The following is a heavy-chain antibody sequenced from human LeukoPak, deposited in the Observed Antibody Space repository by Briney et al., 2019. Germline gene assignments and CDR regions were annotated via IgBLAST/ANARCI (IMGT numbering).Heavy chain of an antibody. CDR3: AKDQGQQPSYTAYYYYYYMDV. CDR2: ISGSGGST. D-gene: IGHD6-13*01. CDR1: GFTFSSYG. V-gene: IGHV3-23*01. J-gene: IGHJ6*03. Sequence: GGSLRLSCAASGFTFSSYGMSWVRQAPGKGLEWVSAISGSGGSTYYADSVKGRFTISRDNSKNTLYLQMNSLRAEDTAVYYCAKDQGQQPSYTAYYYYYYMDVWGKGTTVTVSS.